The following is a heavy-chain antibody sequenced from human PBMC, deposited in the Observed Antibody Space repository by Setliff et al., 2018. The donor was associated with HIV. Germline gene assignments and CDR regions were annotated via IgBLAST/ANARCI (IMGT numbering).Heavy chain of an antibody. CDR3: ARDAGYSGTSWNY. CDR2: VIPGLGTA. CDR1: GGIFSSYR. J-gene: IGHJ4*02. D-gene: IGHD5-12*01. Sequence: KASGGIFSSYRISWVRQAPGQGLEYMGGVIPGLGTAYYAQRFQGRVTITADESTSTVYLDLSSLRSEDTAMYYCARDAGYSGTSWNYWGQGTLVTVSS. V-gene: IGHV1-69*16.